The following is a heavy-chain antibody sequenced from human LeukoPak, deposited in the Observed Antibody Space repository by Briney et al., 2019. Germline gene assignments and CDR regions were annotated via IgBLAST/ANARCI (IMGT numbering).Heavy chain of an antibody. J-gene: IGHJ4*02. CDR2: ISGSGGST. D-gene: IGHD2-15*01. Sequence: GGSLRLSCAASGFTFSSYGMSWVRQAPGKGLEWVSAISGSGGSTYYADSVKGRFTISRDNSKNTLYLQMNSLRAEDTAVYYRAKGGCSGGSCYYPYYFDYWGQGTLVTVSS. CDR3: AKGGCSGGSCYYPYYFDY. V-gene: IGHV3-23*01. CDR1: GFTFSSYG.